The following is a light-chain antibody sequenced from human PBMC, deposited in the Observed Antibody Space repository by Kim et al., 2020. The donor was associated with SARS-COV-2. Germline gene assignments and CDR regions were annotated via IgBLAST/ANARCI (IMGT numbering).Light chain of an antibody. CDR1: KLGDKY. CDR2: QDS. V-gene: IGLV3-1*01. CDR3: QAWARSTP. J-gene: IGLJ2*01. Sequence: SYELTQTPSVSVSPGQTASITCSGDKLGDKYACWYQQKPGQSPVLVIYQDSKRPSGIPERFSGSNSGNTATLTISGTQAMDEADYYCQAWARSTPFGGG.